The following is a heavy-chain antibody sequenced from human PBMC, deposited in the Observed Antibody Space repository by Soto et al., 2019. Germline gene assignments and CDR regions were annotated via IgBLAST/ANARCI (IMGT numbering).Heavy chain of an antibody. CDR1: GGTFSGYV. CDR3: ATHGLGVSSPPYFDN. D-gene: IGHD3-16*01. CDR2: FVPLIGTT. Sequence: QLVQSGSEVKKPGSSVKVSCQASGGTFSGYVVTWVRQAPGQGLEWMGEFVPLIGTTNYAQRFWGRITITAEESTSTAYMELRTLSSDDTAVYYCATHGLGVSSPPYFDNWGQGTLVTVSS. J-gene: IGHJ4*02. V-gene: IGHV1-69*01.